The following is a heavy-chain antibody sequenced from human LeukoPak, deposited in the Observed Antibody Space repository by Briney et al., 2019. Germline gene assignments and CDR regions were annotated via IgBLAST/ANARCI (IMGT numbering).Heavy chain of an antibody. J-gene: IGHJ5*02. CDR1: GGTFSSYA. CDR2: IIPIFGTA. Sequence: ASVKVSCKASGGTFSSYAISWVRQAPGQGLEWMGGIIPIFGTANYAQKFQGRVTITTDESTSTAYMELSSLRSEDTAVYYCARVGGGSHFGWFDPWGQGTLVTVSS. D-gene: IGHD1-26*01. V-gene: IGHV1-69*05. CDR3: ARVGGGSHFGWFDP.